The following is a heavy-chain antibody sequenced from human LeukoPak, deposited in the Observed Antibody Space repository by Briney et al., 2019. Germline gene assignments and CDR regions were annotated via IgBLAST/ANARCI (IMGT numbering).Heavy chain of an antibody. V-gene: IGHV4-31*03. CDR3: AKGYSYGTGYNWFDP. CDR2: IYYSGST. J-gene: IGHJ5*02. Sequence: SETLSLTCTVSGVSISSGGYYWSWIRQHPGKGLEWIAYIYYSGSTYYNPSLKSRFTISVDTSKNQFSLKLSSVTAADTAVYYCAKGYSYGTGYNWFDPWGQGTLVTVSS. CDR1: GVSISSGGYY. D-gene: IGHD5-18*01.